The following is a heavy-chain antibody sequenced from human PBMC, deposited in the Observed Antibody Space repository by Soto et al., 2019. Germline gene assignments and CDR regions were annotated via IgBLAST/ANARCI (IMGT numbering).Heavy chain of an antibody. CDR3: ARDVERFGSYYGMAV. CDR2: IYNSGRT. CDR1: GGSISSSS. D-gene: IGHD3-10*01. J-gene: IGHJ6*02. V-gene: IGHV4-59*12. Sequence: SETLSLTCTVSGGSISSSSWSWIRQPPGKGLEWIGNIYNSGRTNYNPSLKSRATISVDTSKNQFSLNLISVTAADTAVYYCARDVERFGSYYGMAVSGQGTTVTGSS.